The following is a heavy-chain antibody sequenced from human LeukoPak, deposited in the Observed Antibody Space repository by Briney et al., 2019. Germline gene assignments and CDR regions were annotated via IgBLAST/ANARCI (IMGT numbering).Heavy chain of an antibody. Sequence: GASVKVSCKASGYTFTSYYMHWVRQAPGQGLEWMGIINPSGGSTSYAQKFQGRVTMTRDTSTSTVYMELSSLRSEDTAVYYCARDGQVPAASPYYYYYMDVWGKGTTVTVSS. CDR1: GYTFTSYY. CDR2: INPSGGST. D-gene: IGHD2-2*01. CDR3: ARDGQVPAASPYYYYYMDV. V-gene: IGHV1-46*01. J-gene: IGHJ6*03.